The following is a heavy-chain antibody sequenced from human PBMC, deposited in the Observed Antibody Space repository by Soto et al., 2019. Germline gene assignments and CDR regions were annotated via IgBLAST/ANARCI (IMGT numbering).Heavy chain of an antibody. CDR1: GYSLSILA. CDR2: ISPYNGYT. D-gene: IGHD1-1*01. CDR3: ARDPGGATGFDP. Sequence: ASVKVSCKASGYSLSILAISWVRQAPGQGFEWMGWISPYNGYTNYAQKLQGRVTMTTDTSTNTAYMELRSLTSADTAVYYCARDPGGATGFDPWGQGTLVTVSS. J-gene: IGHJ5*02. V-gene: IGHV1-18*01.